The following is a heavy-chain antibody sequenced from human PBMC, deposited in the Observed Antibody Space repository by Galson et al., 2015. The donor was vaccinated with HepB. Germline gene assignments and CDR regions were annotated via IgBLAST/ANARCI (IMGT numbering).Heavy chain of an antibody. Sequence: SVKVSCKASGGTFSSYAISWVRQAPGQGLEWMGGIIPIFGTANHAQKFQGRVTITADESTSTAYMELSSLRSEDTAVYYCARASGSTIFGVKGVYYGMDVWGQGTTVTVSS. V-gene: IGHV1-69*13. CDR1: GGTFSSYA. CDR2: IIPIFGTA. D-gene: IGHD3-3*01. J-gene: IGHJ6*02. CDR3: ARASGSTIFGVKGVYYGMDV.